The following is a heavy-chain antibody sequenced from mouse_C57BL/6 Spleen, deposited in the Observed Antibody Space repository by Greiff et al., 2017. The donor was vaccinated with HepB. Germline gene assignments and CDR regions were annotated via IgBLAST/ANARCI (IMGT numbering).Heavy chain of an antibody. CDR3: ARSGDYGEGDAMDY. J-gene: IGHJ4*01. CDR2: IYPRSGNT. V-gene: IGHV1-81*01. Sequence: VKLLESGAELARPGASVKLSCKASGYTFTSYGISWVKQRTGQGLEWIGEIYPRSGNTYYNEKFKGKATLTADKSSSTAYMGLRSLTSEDSAVYFCARSGDYGEGDAMDYWGQGTSVTVSS. CDR1: GYTFTSYG. D-gene: IGHD2-4*01.